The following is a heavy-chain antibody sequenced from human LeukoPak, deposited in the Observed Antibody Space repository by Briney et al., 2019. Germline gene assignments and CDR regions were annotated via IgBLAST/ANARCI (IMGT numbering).Heavy chain of an antibody. Sequence: SETLSLTCAVYGGSFSGYYWSWIRQPPGKGLEWIGEINHSGSTNYNPSLKSRVTISVDTSKNQFSLKLSSVTAADTAVYYCARSKTYYYGSGSSPIIYWGQGTLVTVSS. D-gene: IGHD3-10*01. J-gene: IGHJ4*02. CDR2: INHSGST. CDR1: GGSFSGYY. V-gene: IGHV4-34*01. CDR3: ARSKTYYYGSGSSPIIY.